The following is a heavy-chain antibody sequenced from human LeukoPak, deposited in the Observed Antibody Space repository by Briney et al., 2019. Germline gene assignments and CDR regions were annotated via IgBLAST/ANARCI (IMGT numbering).Heavy chain of an antibody. D-gene: IGHD4-17*01. CDR1: GFTFSSYA. J-gene: IGHJ4*02. V-gene: IGHV3-23*01. CDR2: ISGSGGST. CDR3: AKDYTVTPYHLKRNPFDY. Sequence: GGSLRLSCAASGFTFSSYAMSWVRQAPGKGLEWVSAISGSGGSTYYADSVKGRFTISRDNSKNTLYLQMNSLRAEDTAVYYCAKDYTVTPYHLKRNPFDYWGQGTLVTVSS.